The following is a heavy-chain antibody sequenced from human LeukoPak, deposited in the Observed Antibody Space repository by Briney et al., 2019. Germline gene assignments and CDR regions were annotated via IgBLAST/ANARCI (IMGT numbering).Heavy chain of an antibody. Sequence: GGSLRLSCAASGFTFSTYAMSWVRQAPGKGLEWGSTISGSGDSTYYADSVKGRFTISRDNSRNTLYLQMNSLRAEDTAVYYCAKRHSASTRNYFDYWDQGTLVTVSS. CDR1: GFTFSTYA. V-gene: IGHV3-23*01. CDR3: AKRHSASTRNYFDY. D-gene: IGHD1-26*01. CDR2: ISGSGDST. J-gene: IGHJ4*02.